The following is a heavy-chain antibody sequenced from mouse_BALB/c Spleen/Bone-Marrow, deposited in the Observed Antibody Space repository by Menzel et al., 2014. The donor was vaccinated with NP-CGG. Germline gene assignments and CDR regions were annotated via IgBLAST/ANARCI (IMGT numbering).Heavy chain of an antibody. J-gene: IGHJ4*01. Sequence: GAELVKPGASVKLSCKAAGYTFTSNWMHWVKRRPGQGLEWIGETNPSNGRSNYNEKFKSKATLTVDKSSSTAYMQLSSLTSEDSAVYYCARSTGTAPYFYAMDYWGQGTSVTVSS. CDR1: GYTFTSNW. D-gene: IGHD4-1*02. CDR2: TNPSNGRS. CDR3: ARSTGTAPYFYAMDY. V-gene: IGHV1S81*02.